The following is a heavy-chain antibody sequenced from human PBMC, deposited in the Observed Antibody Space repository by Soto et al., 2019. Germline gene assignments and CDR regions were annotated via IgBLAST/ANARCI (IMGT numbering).Heavy chain of an antibody. J-gene: IGHJ3*02. CDR1: GYSFTSYW. V-gene: IGHV5-51*01. D-gene: IGHD3-10*01. CDR3: ARSSLLLGASRYDAFDI. CDR2: IYPGDSDT. Sequence: GESLKSSCKGSGYSFTSYWIGWVRQMPGKGLEWMGIIYPGDSDTRYSPSFQGQVTISADKSISTAYLQWSSLKASDTAMYYCARSSLLLGASRYDAFDIWGQGTMVTVSS.